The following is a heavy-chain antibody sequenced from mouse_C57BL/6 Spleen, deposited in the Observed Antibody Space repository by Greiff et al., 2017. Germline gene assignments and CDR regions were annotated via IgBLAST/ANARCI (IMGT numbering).Heavy chain of an antibody. J-gene: IGHJ1*03. CDR2: INPNNGGT. CDR1: GYTFTDYN. V-gene: IGHV1-18*01. CDR3: ARIPYYYGSSGYFDV. Sequence: VQLQQSGPELVKPGASVKIPCKASGYTFTDYNMDWVKQSHGKSLEWIGDINPNNGGTIYNQKFKGKATLTVDKSSSTAYMELRSLTSEDTAVYYCARIPYYYGSSGYFDVWGTGTTVTVSS. D-gene: IGHD1-1*01.